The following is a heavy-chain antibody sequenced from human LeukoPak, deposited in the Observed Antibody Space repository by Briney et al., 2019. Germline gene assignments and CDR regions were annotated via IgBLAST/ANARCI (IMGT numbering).Heavy chain of an antibody. D-gene: IGHD6-13*01. Sequence: GGSLRLSCAASGFTFSDYSMHWVRQAPGKGLNWVAFIRYDGNNKYYADSVKGRFTISRDNSKNTLYLQMNSLRAEDTAVYYCAKSFGPVIAAAGTGADWGQGTLVTVSS. CDR1: GFTFSDYS. CDR3: AKSFGPVIAAAGTGAD. CDR2: IRYDGNNK. J-gene: IGHJ4*02. V-gene: IGHV3-30*02.